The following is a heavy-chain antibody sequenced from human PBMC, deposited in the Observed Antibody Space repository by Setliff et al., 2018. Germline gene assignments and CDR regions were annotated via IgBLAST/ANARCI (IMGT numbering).Heavy chain of an antibody. CDR1: GYSFTTYG. CDR2: ISTYTGKT. Sequence: ASVKVSCKASGYSFTTYGFNWVRQAPGQGLEWMGMISTYTGKTTYAQKFQGRVTMTTDTSTGTGYMELRSLRSDYTAVYFCARFVGSCSSSSCYASDLWGQGTRVTVSS. CDR3: ARFVGSCSSSSCYASDL. J-gene: IGHJ3*01. D-gene: IGHD2-2*01. V-gene: IGHV1-18*01.